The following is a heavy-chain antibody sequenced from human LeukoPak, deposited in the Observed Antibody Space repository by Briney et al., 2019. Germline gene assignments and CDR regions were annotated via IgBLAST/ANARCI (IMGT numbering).Heavy chain of an antibody. CDR2: FDPYNGGI. CDR3: AGGGGSYGDV. V-gene: IGHV1-2*06. J-gene: IGHJ3*01. Sequence: ASVKVSCKASGYTFTDYYMHWVRQAPGQGLEWMGRFDPYNGGISYAQKFQGRVTITRDTSVSTDYMELSSLTSDDTAMYYCAGGGGSYGDVWGQGTMVAVPS. D-gene: IGHD1-26*01. CDR1: GYTFTDYY.